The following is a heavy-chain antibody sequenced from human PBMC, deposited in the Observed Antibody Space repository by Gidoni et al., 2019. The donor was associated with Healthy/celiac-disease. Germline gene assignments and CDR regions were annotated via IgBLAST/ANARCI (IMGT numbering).Heavy chain of an antibody. V-gene: IGHV4-39*07. CDR2: IYYSGST. CDR3: ARGSYDFWSGLSNWFDP. CDR1: GGSIRSSSYY. D-gene: IGHD3-3*01. Sequence: QLQLQESGPGLVKPSETLSLTCTVSGGSIRSSSYYWGWIRQPPGKGLEWIGSIYYSGSTYYNPSLKSRVTISVDTSKNQFSLKLSSVTAADTAVYYCARGSYDFWSGLSNWFDPWGQGTLVTVSS. J-gene: IGHJ5*02.